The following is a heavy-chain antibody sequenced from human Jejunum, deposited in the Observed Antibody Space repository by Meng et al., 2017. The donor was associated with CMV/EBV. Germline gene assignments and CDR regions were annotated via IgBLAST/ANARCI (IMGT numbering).Heavy chain of an antibody. CDR1: GSLSCRSKY. CDR2: VYYDENQ. V-gene: IGHV4-39*07. CDR3: AFMRGQPRRNYFDF. Sequence: GSLSCRSKYWGWVRRPPGKGLEWIGHVYYDENQYYNPSLKSRVSIFADLSRNQFFLRLTSVSAADTAMYYCAFMRGQPRRNYFDFWGPGTLVTVSS. J-gene: IGHJ5*01. D-gene: IGHD1-14*01.